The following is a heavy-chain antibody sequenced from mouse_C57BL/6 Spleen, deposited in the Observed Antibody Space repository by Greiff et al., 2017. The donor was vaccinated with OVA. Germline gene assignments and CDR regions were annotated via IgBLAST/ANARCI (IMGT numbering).Heavy chain of an antibody. CDR2: IWSDGST. J-gene: IGHJ3*01. D-gene: IGHD1-1*01. Sequence: VQLQQSGPGLVAPSQSLSITCTVSGFSLTSYGVHWVRQPPGKGLEWLVVIWSDGSTTYNSALKSRLSISKDNSKSQVFLKMNSLQTDDTAMYYCARHGYYGSSGAWFAYWGQGTLVTVSA. CDR3: ARHGYYGSSGAWFAY. V-gene: IGHV2-6-1*01. CDR1: GFSLTSYG.